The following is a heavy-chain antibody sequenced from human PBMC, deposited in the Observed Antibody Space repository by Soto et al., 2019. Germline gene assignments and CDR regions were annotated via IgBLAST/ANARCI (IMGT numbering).Heavy chain of an antibody. J-gene: IGHJ4*02. D-gene: IGHD6-13*01. V-gene: IGHV4-34*01. CDR1: GGSFSGYY. Sequence: ETLSLTCAVYGGSFSGYYWSWIRQPPGKGLEWIGEINHSGSTNYNPSLKSRVTISVDTSKNQFSLKLSSVTAADTAVYYCARTEIAAAGRIFDYSGQGTLVTGSS. CDR2: INHSGST. CDR3: ARTEIAAAGRIFDY.